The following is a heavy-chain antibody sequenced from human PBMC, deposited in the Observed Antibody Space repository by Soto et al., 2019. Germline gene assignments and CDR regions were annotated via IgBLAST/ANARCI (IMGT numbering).Heavy chain of an antibody. CDR1: GFTFSAFW. CDR3: ARDDLRRNEALDI. D-gene: IGHD2-21*01. V-gene: IGHV3-74*01. Sequence: EVQLVESGGDFVQPGGSLRLSCEASGFTFSAFWMHWVRHVPGEGLMWISRTNKDGASSEYADSVKGRFCVSRDNAKNTMFLHMTGLRAEDTAVYYCARDDLRRNEALDIWGQGTVVTVSS. J-gene: IGHJ3*02. CDR2: TNKDGASS.